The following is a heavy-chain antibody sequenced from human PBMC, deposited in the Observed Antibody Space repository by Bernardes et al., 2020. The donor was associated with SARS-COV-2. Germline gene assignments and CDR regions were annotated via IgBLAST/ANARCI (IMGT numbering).Heavy chain of an antibody. V-gene: IGHV4-61*02. CDR3: ARGGFSITIFGVVIRYGMDV. D-gene: IGHD3-3*01. CDR2: IYTSGST. J-gene: IGHJ6*02. Sequence: SETLSLTCTVSGGSISSGSYYWSWIRQPAGTGLEWIGRIYTSGSTNYNPSLKSRVTISVDTSKNQFSLKLSSVTAADTAVYYCARGGFSITIFGVVIRYGMDVWGQGTTVTVSS. CDR1: GGSISSGSYY.